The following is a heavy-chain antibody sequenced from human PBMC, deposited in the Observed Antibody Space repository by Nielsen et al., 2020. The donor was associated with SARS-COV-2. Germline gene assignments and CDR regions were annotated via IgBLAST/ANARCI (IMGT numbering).Heavy chain of an antibody. D-gene: IGHD2/OR15-2a*01. Sequence: GESLKISCAASGFTFSSYSMSWVRQAPGKGLEWVSVIYSGGSTYYADSVKGRFTISRDNSKNTLYLQMNSLRAEDTAVYYCNRYYYGMDVWGQGTTVTVSS. CDR1: GFTFSSYS. CDR3: NRYYYGMDV. V-gene: IGHV3-66*01. J-gene: IGHJ6*02. CDR2: IYSGGST.